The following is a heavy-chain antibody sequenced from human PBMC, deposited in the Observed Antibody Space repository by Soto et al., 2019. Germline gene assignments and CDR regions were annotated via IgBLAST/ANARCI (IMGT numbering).Heavy chain of an antibody. CDR1: GFTFSSYA. Sequence: GSLRLSCAASGFTFSSYAMSWVRQAPGKGLEWVSSIRNSDGSTYYADSVKGRFTISRDNSKNTQYLKMNSLRAEDTAVYYCAKRSSSSTFDYWGQGTLVTVSS. CDR2: IRNSDGST. CDR3: AKRSSSSTFDY. D-gene: IGHD6-6*01. V-gene: IGHV3-23*01. J-gene: IGHJ4*02.